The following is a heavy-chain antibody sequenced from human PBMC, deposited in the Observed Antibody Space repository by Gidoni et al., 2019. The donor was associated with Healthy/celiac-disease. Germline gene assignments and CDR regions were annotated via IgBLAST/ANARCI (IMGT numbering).Heavy chain of an antibody. CDR1: GGSISSGGYY. J-gene: IGHJ5*02. Sequence: QVQLQESGPGLVKPSQTLSLTCTVSGGSISSGGYYWSWIRQHPGKGLEWIGYIYYSGSTYYNPSLKSRVTISVDTSKNQFSLKLSSVTAADTAVYYCARDRVVVPAATAIGYSEFDPWGQGTLVTVSS. CDR2: IYYSGST. D-gene: IGHD2-2*01. V-gene: IGHV4-31*03. CDR3: ARDRVVVPAATAIGYSEFDP.